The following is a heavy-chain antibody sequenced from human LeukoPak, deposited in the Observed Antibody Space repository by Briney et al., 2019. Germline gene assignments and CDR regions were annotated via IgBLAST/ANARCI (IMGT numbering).Heavy chain of an antibody. D-gene: IGHD3-3*01. CDR1: GYTFTRYY. V-gene: IGHV1-2*02. Sequence: GASAKVSCKASGYTFTRYYVHGVRQAPGQGLEWMAWISPNSGDTQYAQKFQGRVTMTRDTSISTGYMALSSLAFDDTAMYYCARNYDIWRGSLIDYWGQGTLVTVAS. CDR2: ISPNSGDT. J-gene: IGHJ4*02. CDR3: ARNYDIWRGSLIDY.